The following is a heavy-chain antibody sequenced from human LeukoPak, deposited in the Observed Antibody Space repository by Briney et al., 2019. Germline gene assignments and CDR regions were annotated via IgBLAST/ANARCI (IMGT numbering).Heavy chain of an antibody. D-gene: IGHD3-9*01. V-gene: IGHV3-64*01. CDR1: GFTFSSYA. Sequence: GGSLRLSCAASGFTFSSYAMHWVRQAPGKGLEYVSAITSNGGSTYYANSVKGRFTISRDNSKNTLYLQMGSLRAEDMAVYYCARAGQILTGPPRYWGQGTLVTVSS. CDR2: ITSNGGST. CDR3: ARAGQILTGPPRY. J-gene: IGHJ4*02.